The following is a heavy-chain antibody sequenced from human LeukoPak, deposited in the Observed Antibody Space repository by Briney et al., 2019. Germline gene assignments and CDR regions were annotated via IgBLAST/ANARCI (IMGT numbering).Heavy chain of an antibody. D-gene: IGHD1-1*01. CDR3: ASTYNWNVPLPDY. J-gene: IGHJ4*02. Sequence: SVKASCKASGGTFSSYAISWVRQAPGQGLEWMGRIIPIFGTANYAQKFQGRVTITTDESTSTAYMELSSLRSEDTAVYYCASTYNWNVPLPDYWGQGTLVTVSS. V-gene: IGHV1-69*05. CDR1: GGTFSSYA. CDR2: IIPIFGTA.